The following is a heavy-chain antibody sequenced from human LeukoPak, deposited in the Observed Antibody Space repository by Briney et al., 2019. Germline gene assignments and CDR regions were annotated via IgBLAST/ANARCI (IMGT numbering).Heavy chain of an antibody. CDR2: IFNSGRT. V-gene: IGHV4-59*12. J-gene: IGHJ3*02. CDR3: AGRQHIVVVTATRGSFDM. Sequence: PSETLSLTCTVSGGSISSYYWSWIRQPPGKGLEGIGYIFNSGRTNYNPCRRSRVTMSVDTSKNQFSLKLSSLTAADTAVYYCAGRQHIVVVTATRGSFDMWGQGTMVTVSS. CDR1: GGSISSYY. D-gene: IGHD2-21*02.